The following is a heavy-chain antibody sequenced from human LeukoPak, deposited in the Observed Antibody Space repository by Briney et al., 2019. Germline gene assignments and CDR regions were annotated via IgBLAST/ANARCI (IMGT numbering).Heavy chain of an antibody. CDR2: ISSSSTLI. Sequence: GGSLRLSCAASGFTFSSYSMFWVRQAPGKGLEWVSSISSSSTLIYHADSVKGRFTISRDNAKNSLYLQMNSLRAEDTAMYSCARGVISVALVDYWGQGTLVTVSS. CDR3: ARGVISVALVDY. D-gene: IGHD6-19*01. J-gene: IGHJ4*02. CDR1: GFTFSSYS. V-gene: IGHV3-21*01.